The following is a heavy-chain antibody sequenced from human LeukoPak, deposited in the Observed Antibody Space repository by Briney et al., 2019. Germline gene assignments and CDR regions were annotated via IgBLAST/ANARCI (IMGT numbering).Heavy chain of an antibody. Sequence: GGSLRLSCAASGFTFSSYSMNWVRQAPGKGLEWVSYISSSSSTIYYADSVKGRFTISRDNAKNSLYLQMNSLRAEDTAVYYYARGDRGYSYGYWGQGTLVTVSS. CDR1: GFTFSSYS. CDR3: ARGDRGYSYGY. D-gene: IGHD5-18*01. J-gene: IGHJ4*02. CDR2: ISSSSSTI. V-gene: IGHV3-48*01.